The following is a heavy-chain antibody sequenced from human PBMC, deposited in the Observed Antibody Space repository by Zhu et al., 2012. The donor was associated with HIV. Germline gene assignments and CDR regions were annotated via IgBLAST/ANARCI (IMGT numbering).Heavy chain of an antibody. V-gene: IGHV4-61*01. D-gene: IGHD3-22*01. CDR3: ARDPADYDSSGYYPVYFDY. CDR2: ISYSGST. CDR1: GGSVSSDSYY. J-gene: IGHJ4*02. Sequence: QVQLQESGPGLAKPSETLSFTCPVSGGSVSSDSYYWTWIRQPPGKGLEWIGYISYSGSTNYNPSLKSRATISLDTSKNQFSLKLSSVTAADTAVYYCARDPADYDSSGYYPVYFDYWGQGTLVTVSS.